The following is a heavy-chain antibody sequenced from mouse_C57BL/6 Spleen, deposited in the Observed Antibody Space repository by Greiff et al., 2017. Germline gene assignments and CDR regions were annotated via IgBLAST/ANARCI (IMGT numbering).Heavy chain of an antibody. V-gene: IGHV7-4*01. J-gene: IGHJ4*01. CDR3: VKAHSNSMDY. CDR2: IRNKANGYTT. CDR1: GFTFTDYY. Sequence: VHLVESGGGLVRPGASLRLSCAASGFTFTDYYMSWVRQPPGQAPEWLALIRNKANGYTTEYTASVKGRFTTSRSNSQTIRYLQMNTLRAEDSATYYCVKAHSNSMDYWGQGTSVTVSS. D-gene: IGHD2-5*01.